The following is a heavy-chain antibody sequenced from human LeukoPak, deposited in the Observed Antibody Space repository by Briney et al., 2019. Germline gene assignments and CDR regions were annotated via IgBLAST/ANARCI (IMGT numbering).Heavy chain of an antibody. CDR1: GGSISSSDW. J-gene: IGHJ3*02. V-gene: IGHV4-4*02. CDR3: ARVPYNWNDGVPDAFDI. D-gene: IGHD1-20*01. Sequence: SGTLSLTCAVSGGSISSSDWWSWVRQPPGKGLEWIGEIYNSGGTSYNPSLKSRVTISVDTSKNQFSLKLSSVTAADTAVYYCARVPYNWNDGVPDAFDIWGQGTMVTVSS. CDR2: IYNSGGT.